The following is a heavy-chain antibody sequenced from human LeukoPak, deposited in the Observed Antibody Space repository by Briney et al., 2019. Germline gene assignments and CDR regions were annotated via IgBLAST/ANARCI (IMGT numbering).Heavy chain of an antibody. J-gene: IGHJ4*02. Sequence: ASVNVSCKASGYTFTSYGISWVRQAPGQGLEWMGWISPYNGNTNYAQNLQGRVTMTTDTSTSTAYMELRSLRSNDTAVYYCARGSVSTRPFDYWGQGTLVTVSS. D-gene: IGHD4-11*01. V-gene: IGHV1-18*01. CDR3: ARGSVSTRPFDY. CDR2: ISPYNGNT. CDR1: GYTFTSYG.